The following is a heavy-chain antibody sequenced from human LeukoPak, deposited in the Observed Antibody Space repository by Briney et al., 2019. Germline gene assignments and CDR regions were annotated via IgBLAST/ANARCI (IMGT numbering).Heavy chain of an antibody. CDR3: ARDHLYSSSPPSYYYYGMDV. J-gene: IGHJ6*02. CDR2: ISYGGSNK. CDR1: GFTFSSYA. Sequence: GGSLRLSCAASGFTFSSYAMHWVRQAPGKGLEWVAVISYGGSNKYYADSMKGRFTVSRDNSKNTLYLQMNSLRAEDTAVYYCARDHLYSSSPPSYYYYGMDVWGQGTTVTVSS. V-gene: IGHV3-30-3*01. D-gene: IGHD6-13*01.